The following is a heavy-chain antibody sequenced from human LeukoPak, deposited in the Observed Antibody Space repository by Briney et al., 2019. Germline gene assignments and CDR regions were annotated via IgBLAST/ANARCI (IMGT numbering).Heavy chain of an antibody. D-gene: IGHD5-18*01. V-gene: IGHV3-23*01. CDR1: GFTFSNYS. CDR2: ISGSGGST. J-gene: IGHJ4*02. Sequence: GGSLRLSCAASGFTFSNYSMSWVRQAPGKGLEWVAVISGSGGSTYYADSVKGQFTIFRDNSKNTVYLQMNSLRADDTAVYYCAKGDTGMVRRYYFDYWGQGTLVTVSS. CDR3: AKGDTGMVRRYYFDY.